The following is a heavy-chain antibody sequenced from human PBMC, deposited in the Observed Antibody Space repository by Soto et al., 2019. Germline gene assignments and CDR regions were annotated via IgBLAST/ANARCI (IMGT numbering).Heavy chain of an antibody. CDR2: IYYSGST. Sequence: PSETLSLTCAVYGGSFSGYYWSWIRQPPGKGLEWIGYIYYSGSTYYNPSLKSRVTISVDTSKNQFSLKLSSVTAADTAVYYCARNYDCSSTSCYYYYYYYGMDVWGQGTTVTVSS. CDR3: ARNYDCSSTSCYYYYYYYGMDV. J-gene: IGHJ6*02. CDR1: GGSFSGYY. D-gene: IGHD2-2*01. V-gene: IGHV4-34*09.